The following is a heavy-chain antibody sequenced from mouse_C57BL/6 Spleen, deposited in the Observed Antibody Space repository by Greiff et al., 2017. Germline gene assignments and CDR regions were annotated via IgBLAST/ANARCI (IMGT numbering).Heavy chain of an antibody. J-gene: IGHJ3*01. CDR1: EYEFPSHD. Sequence: EVKVVESGGGLVQPGESLKLSCESNEYEFPSHDMSWVRKTPEKRLEWVAAINSDGGSTYYPDTMERRFIISRDNTKKTLYLQMSSLRSEDTALYYCARHGFYDGYSWFAYWGQGTLVTVSA. D-gene: IGHD2-3*01. V-gene: IGHV5-2*03. CDR2: INSDGGST. CDR3: ARHGFYDGYSWFAY.